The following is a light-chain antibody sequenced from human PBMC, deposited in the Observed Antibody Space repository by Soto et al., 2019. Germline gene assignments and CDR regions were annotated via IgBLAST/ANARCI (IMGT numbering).Light chain of an antibody. Sequence: IQMTQSPSTLSASVGDSVPITCRASQNVSVSLSWYQHKPGEAPKLLIYDVSALKRGVPPRFSGSGSGTEFTLTISSLQPEDFATYYCPQYDSFSVTFGEGTKVDI. CDR2: DVS. CDR3: PQYDSFSVT. CDR1: QNVSVS. J-gene: IGKJ1*01. V-gene: IGKV1-5*01.